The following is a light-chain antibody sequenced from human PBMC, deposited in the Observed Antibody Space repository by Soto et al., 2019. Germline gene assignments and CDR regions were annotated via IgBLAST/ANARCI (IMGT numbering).Light chain of an antibody. CDR1: SSDIGRYNY. CDR3: SSYTISRTQV. J-gene: IGLJ1*01. Sequence: QSPLTLPASVSGSPGQSVNFSCTGTSSDIGRYNYASWYQHHPGKAPKLLISEVTNRPSGISDRFSGSKSGNTASLTISGLRAEDQADYYCSSYTISRTQVFGTGTKVTVL. CDR2: EVT. V-gene: IGLV2-14*01.